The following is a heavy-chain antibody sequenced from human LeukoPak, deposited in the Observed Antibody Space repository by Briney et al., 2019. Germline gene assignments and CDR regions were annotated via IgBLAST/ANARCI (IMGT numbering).Heavy chain of an antibody. J-gene: IGHJ5*02. CDR2: IYTSGST. Sequence: PSQTLSLTCTVSGGSISSDSYFWNWIRQPAGKGLEWIGRIYTSGSTQYNPSLKSRVTISIDTSNNQFSLRLSSVTAADTAVYYCARDRFGNYVFDPWGQGTLVTVSS. D-gene: IGHD4-11*01. V-gene: IGHV4-61*02. CDR1: GGSISSDSYF. CDR3: ARDRFGNYVFDP.